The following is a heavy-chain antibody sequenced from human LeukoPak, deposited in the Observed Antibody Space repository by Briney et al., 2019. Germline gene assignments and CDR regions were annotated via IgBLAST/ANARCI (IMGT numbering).Heavy chain of an antibody. CDR3: ARVVVSSSSDYFDF. Sequence: GGSLRLSCAASGFTFSNYAMHWVRQAPGKGLEWVAVTSYDESNKYYADSVKGRFTISRDNSKKTLYLQMNSLRGEDTAVYYCARVVVSSSSDYFDFWGQGTLVIVSS. J-gene: IGHJ4*02. CDR1: GFTFSNYA. V-gene: IGHV3-30*04. D-gene: IGHD6-6*01. CDR2: TSYDESNK.